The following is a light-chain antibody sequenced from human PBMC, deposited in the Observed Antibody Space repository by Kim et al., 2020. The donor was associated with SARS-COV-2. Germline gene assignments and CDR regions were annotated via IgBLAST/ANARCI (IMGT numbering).Light chain of an antibody. CDR1: KLGDKY. CDR3: QAWDSSTAV. Sequence: LSHVQTASITSPGDKLGDKYACWYQQKAGQSPVLVIYQDSRRPSGIPERFSGSNSGNTATLTISGTQAMDEADYYCQAWDSSTAVFGGGTKLTVL. CDR2: QDS. J-gene: IGLJ3*02. V-gene: IGLV3-1*01.